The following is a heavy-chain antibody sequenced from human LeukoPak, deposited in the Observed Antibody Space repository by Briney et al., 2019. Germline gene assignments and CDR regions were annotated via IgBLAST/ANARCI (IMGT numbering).Heavy chain of an antibody. V-gene: IGHV1-18*01. Sequence: GASVKVSCKASGYTFTHHGIAWARQAPGQGLEWMGWISCYNGDTIYAQKFQGRVTLTTEKSTSTVYMELRSLTSDDTAVYYCARDPSNTSGWYQYFDAWGRGTLVSVSS. CDR1: GYTFTHHG. J-gene: IGHJ2*01. CDR3: ARDPSNTSGWYQYFDA. D-gene: IGHD6-19*01. CDR2: ISCYNGDT.